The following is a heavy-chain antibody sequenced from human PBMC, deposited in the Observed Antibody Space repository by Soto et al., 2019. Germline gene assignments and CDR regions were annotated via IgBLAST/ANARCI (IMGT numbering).Heavy chain of an antibody. CDR3: AKRNLVVRPPFDY. CDR1: GFTFSSYA. D-gene: IGHD2-15*01. CDR2: ISGSGGGI. V-gene: IGHV3-23*01. J-gene: IGHJ4*02. Sequence: GGSLRLSCAASGFTFSSYAMSWVRQAPGKGLEWVSTISGSGGGIYYADSVKGRLTISRDNSKNTLDLQMNSLRAEDTAVYYCAKRNLVVRPPFDYWGQGTLVTVSS.